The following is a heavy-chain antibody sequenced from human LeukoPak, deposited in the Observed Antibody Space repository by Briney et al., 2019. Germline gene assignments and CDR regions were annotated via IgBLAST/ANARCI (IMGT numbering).Heavy chain of an antibody. CDR3: ARDGYYFDSSGYYF. J-gene: IGHJ4*02. CDR2: IYTSGNT. CDR1: GGSISSYY. D-gene: IGHD3-22*01. Sequence: SETLSLTCTVSGGSISSYYWSWIRQPAEKGLEWIGHIYTSGNTNYNPSLKSRVTMSVDTSRNQFSLKLRSVTAADTAVYYCARDGYYFDSSGYYFWGQGTLVTVSS. V-gene: IGHV4-4*07.